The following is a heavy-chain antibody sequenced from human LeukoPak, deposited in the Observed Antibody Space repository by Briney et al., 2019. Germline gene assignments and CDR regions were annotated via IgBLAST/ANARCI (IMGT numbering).Heavy chain of an antibody. CDR3: ARGDSSSWYDY. CDR2: IYPGDSDT. CDR1: GYSFTNYW. J-gene: IGHJ4*02. D-gene: IGHD6-13*01. V-gene: IGHV5-51*01. Sequence: GESLMISCKGSGYSFTNYWITWVRQMSGKGLEWMGIIYPGDSDTRYSPSFQGQVTISADKSISTAYLQWSSLKASDTAMYYCARGDSSSWYDYWGQGTLVTVSS.